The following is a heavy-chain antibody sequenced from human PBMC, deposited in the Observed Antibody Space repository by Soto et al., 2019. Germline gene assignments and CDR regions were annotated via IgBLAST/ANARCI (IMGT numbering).Heavy chain of an antibody. CDR1: GFTFSNHA. V-gene: IGHV3-64*02. D-gene: IGHD3-16*01. Sequence: GGSLRLSCAASGFTFSNHAMHWVRQAPGKGLECISTINTNGGSTYYADSVKGRFTISRDNSKNTLYLQMGSLRADDMAIYYCARGGGGAALADFDYWRQGALVTVSS. CDR3: ARGGGGAALADFDY. J-gene: IGHJ4*02. CDR2: INTNGGST.